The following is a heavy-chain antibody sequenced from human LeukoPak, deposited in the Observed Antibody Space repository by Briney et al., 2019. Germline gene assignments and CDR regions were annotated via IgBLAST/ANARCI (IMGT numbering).Heavy chain of an antibody. Sequence: GGSLRLPCAASGFTFSSYAMSWVRQAPGKGLEWLSSITSSSNYIYYADSVKGRFTISRDNVQNSLYLQMNSLRAEDTAMYYCARDRGYFDNWGQGTLVTVSS. CDR1: GFTFSSYA. J-gene: IGHJ4*02. V-gene: IGHV3-21*01. CDR2: ITSSSNYI. CDR3: ARDRGYFDN.